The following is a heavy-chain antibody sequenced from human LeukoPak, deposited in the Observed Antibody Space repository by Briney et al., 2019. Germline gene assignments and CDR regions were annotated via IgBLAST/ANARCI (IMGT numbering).Heavy chain of an antibody. CDR1: GGSISTYY. D-gene: IGHD4-17*01. CDR2: VYYSGST. CDR3: ARADRDGDYYYYYYMDV. J-gene: IGHJ6*03. Sequence: SETLSLTCTVSGGSISTYYWSWIRQPPGKGLEWIGYVYYSGSTNYNPSLKSRVTISADTSKNQFSLRLRSVTAADTAVYYCARADRDGDYYYYYYMDVWGKGTTVTVSS. V-gene: IGHV4-59*01.